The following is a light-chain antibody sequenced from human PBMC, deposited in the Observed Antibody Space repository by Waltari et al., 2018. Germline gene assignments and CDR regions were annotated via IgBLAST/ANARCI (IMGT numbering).Light chain of an antibody. J-gene: IGKJ2*01. CDR2: GAS. Sequence: EIVMTQSPVTLSVSPGERAALSCMSSQSVRTNLAWYQQRPGQTPRLLIYGASTRAAEIPARFSGSGSGTEFTLTISSLQSEDFAVYYCQQYNDWPYTFGQGTKLEI. CDR1: QSVRTN. CDR3: QQYNDWPYT. V-gene: IGKV3-15*01.